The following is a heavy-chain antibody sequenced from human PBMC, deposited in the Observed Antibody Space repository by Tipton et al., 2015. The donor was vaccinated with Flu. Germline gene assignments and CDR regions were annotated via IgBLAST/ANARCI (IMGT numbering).Heavy chain of an antibody. J-gene: IGHJ1*01. V-gene: IGHV4-38-2*01. Sequence: TLSLTCSVSGDSIGSRYYWGWIRQPPGKGLEWIGNIHRTGNTYHNPSLKGRVTISVDTSKNQFSLELTSVTAADTAMYYCVRSGEHTSLYVDFFQQWGQGTLVTVSS. CDR1: GDSIGSRYY. CDR3: VRSGEHTSLYVDFFQQ. CDR2: IHRTGNT. D-gene: IGHD3-9*01.